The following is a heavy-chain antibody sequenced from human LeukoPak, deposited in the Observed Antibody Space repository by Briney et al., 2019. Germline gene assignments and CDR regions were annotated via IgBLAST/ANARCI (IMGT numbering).Heavy chain of an antibody. CDR1: GYTFTGYY. Sequence: LGASVKVSCKASGYTFTGYYMHWVRQAPGQGLEWMGWINPNSGGTNYAQKLQGRVTMTRDTSISTAYMELSRLRSDDTAVYYCARDHIVVVPAAKLYYYYYMDVWGKGTTVTVSS. D-gene: IGHD2-2*01. V-gene: IGHV1-2*03. J-gene: IGHJ6*03. CDR3: ARDHIVVVPAAKLYYYYYMDV. CDR2: INPNSGGT.